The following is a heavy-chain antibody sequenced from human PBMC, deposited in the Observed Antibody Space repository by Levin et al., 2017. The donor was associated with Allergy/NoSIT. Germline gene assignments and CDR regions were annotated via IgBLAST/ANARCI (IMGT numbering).Heavy chain of an antibody. CDR1: GGTFSSYT. Sequence: GASVKVSCKASGGTFSSYTISWVRQAPGQGLEWMGRIIPILGIANYAQKFQGRVTITADKSTSTAYMELSSLRSEDTAVYYCARDGPSGRGYGTEYWGQGTLVTVSS. D-gene: IGHD5-12*01. V-gene: IGHV1-69*04. CDR2: IIPILGIA. J-gene: IGHJ4*02. CDR3: ARDGPSGRGYGTEY.